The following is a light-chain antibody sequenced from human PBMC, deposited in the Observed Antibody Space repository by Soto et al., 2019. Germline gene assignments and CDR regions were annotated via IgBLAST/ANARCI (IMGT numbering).Light chain of an antibody. J-gene: IGKJ2*01. Sequence: EIVMTQSPATLSVSPGERATLSCRASQSVSSNLAWYQQKPGQAPRLLIYGASTRATGIPARFSGSGSGTEFTLNISSMQSEDFAVYYCQKYNNWPLYTFGQGTKLEIK. V-gene: IGKV3-15*01. CDR2: GAS. CDR3: QKYNNWPLYT. CDR1: QSVSSN.